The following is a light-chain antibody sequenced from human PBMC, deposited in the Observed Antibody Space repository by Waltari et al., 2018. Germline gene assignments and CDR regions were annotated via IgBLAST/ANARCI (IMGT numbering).Light chain of an antibody. V-gene: IGKV1-13*02. CDR3: QQGNSNPLT. CDR2: YAN. Sequence: IQMSPSPSSLSASVGDRVTTTCRASQGISSYLNWYQQKPGKAPKLLIYYANSLASGVPSRFSGSGSGTEFTLTISSLQPEDFATYYCQQGNSNPLTFGGGTKVEIK. CDR1: QGISSY. J-gene: IGKJ4*01.